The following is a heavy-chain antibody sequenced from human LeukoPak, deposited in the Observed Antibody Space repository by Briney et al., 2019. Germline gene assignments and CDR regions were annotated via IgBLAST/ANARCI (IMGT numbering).Heavy chain of an antibody. V-gene: IGHV1-69*01. CDR2: IIPIFGTA. Sequence: GASVKVSCKASGGTFSSYAISWVRQAPGQGLEWMGGIIPIFGTANYAQKFQGRVTITADESTSTAYMELSSLRSEDTAVYYCARDIGNLIAVAGTRWFDPWGQGTLVTVSS. CDR3: ARDIGNLIAVAGTRWFDP. D-gene: IGHD6-19*01. J-gene: IGHJ5*02. CDR1: GGTFSSYA.